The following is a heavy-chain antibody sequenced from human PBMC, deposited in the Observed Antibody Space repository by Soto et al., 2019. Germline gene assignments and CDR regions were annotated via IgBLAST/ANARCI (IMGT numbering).Heavy chain of an antibody. CDR1: GFTFSSYA. V-gene: IGHV3-23*01. Sequence: EVQLLESGGGLVQPGGSLRLSCAASGFTFSSYALSWVRQAPGEGLEWVSAMSGTGDSTYYADSVRGRFTISRDNSKNTLFLQMSSLRAEDTAVYYCAEDPGLATISTFDYWGQGTLVTVSS. CDR3: AEDPGLATISTFDY. J-gene: IGHJ4*02. CDR2: MSGTGDST. D-gene: IGHD2-2*02.